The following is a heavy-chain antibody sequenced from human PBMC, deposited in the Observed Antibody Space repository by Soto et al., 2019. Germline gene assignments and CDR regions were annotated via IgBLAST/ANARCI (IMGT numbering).Heavy chain of an antibody. CDR3: ARDSYDYYGSGSYYNPEFGY. CDR2: IKQDGSEK. Sequence: PGGALRLSCVASGFTFSSYWMSWVRQAPGKGLEWVANIKQDGSEKYYVDSVKGRFTISRDNAKNSLYLQMNSLRAEDTAVYYCARDSYDYYGSGSYYNPEFGYWAQATLATVSS. D-gene: IGHD3-10*01. V-gene: IGHV3-7*01. J-gene: IGHJ4*02. CDR1: GFTFSSYW.